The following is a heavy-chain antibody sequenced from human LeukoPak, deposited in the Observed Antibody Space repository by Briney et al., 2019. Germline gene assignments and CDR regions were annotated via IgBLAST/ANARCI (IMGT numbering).Heavy chain of an antibody. Sequence: SVKVSCRASGGTFSSYAISWVRQAPGQGLEWMGGIIPIFGTANYAQKFQGRVTITADESTSTAYMELGSLRSEDTAVYYCARGAAQWPGYYYYMDVWGKGTTVTISS. CDR1: GGTFSSYA. CDR3: ARGAAQWPGYYYYMDV. D-gene: IGHD6-19*01. CDR2: IIPIFGTA. J-gene: IGHJ6*03. V-gene: IGHV1-69*13.